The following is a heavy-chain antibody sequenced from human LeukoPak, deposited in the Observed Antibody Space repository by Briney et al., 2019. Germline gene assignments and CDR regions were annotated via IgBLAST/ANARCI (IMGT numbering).Heavy chain of an antibody. CDR2: INPNSGGT. CDR1: GYTFTGYY. V-gene: IGHV1-2*02. D-gene: IGHD5-18*01. J-gene: IGHJ4*02. CDR3: AREGRVDLAVVLFDY. Sequence: ASVKVSCKASGYTFTGYYMHWVRQAPGQGLEWMGWINPNSGGTNYAQKFQGRVTMTRDTSISTAYMELRRLRSDDTAVYYCAREGRVDLAVVLFDYWGQGTLVTVSS.